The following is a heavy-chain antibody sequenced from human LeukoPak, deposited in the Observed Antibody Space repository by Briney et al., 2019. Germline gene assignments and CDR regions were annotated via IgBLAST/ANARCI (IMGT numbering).Heavy chain of an antibody. CDR3: ARVLVVTYAFDI. CDR2: INPTGGST. V-gene: IGHV1-46*01. J-gene: IGHJ3*02. D-gene: IGHD3-22*01. Sequence: ASVKVSCKASGYTFTSYYMHWVRQAPGQVLEWMGLINPTGGSTGCAQKFQGRVTTTRDMSTSTAYMELSRLRSDDTAVYYCARVLVVTYAFDIWGQGTMVTVSS. CDR1: GYTFTSYY.